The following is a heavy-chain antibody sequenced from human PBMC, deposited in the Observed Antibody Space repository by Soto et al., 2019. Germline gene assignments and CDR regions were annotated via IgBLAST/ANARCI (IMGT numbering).Heavy chain of an antibody. D-gene: IGHD1-1*01. CDR1: GGTFSSYT. CDR2: IIPIFGTA. CDR3: ARGTHRCLQLWYFDL. Sequence: QVQLVQSGAEVKKPGSSVTVSCQASGGTFSSYTISWVRQSPGQWLEWMGGIIPIFGTANYAQKFQGRVTITADESTSTAYMELSSLRSEDTAVYYCARGTHRCLQLWYFDLWGRGTLVTVSA. J-gene: IGHJ2*01. V-gene: IGHV1-69*12.